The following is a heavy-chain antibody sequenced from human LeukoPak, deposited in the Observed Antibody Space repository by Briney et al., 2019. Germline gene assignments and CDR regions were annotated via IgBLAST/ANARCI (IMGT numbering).Heavy chain of an antibody. Sequence: SSETLSLTCAVYGGSFSGYYWSWIRQPPGKGLEWIGEINHSGSTNYNPSLKSRVTISVDTSKNQFSLKLSSVTAADTAVYYCARGKRQWLLLGGSHFDYWGQGTLVTVSS. CDR1: GGSFSGYY. V-gene: IGHV4-34*01. J-gene: IGHJ4*02. D-gene: IGHD3-22*01. CDR2: INHSGST. CDR3: ARGKRQWLLLGGSHFDY.